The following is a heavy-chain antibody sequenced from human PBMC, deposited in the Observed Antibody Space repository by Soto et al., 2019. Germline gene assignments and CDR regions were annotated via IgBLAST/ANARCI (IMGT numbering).Heavy chain of an antibody. CDR1: GVTFSSYW. V-gene: IGHV3-7*01. Sequence: LRLSCAASGVTFSSYWMSWVRQAPGKGLEWVANIKQDGGEKYYVDSVKGRFTISRDNAKNSLYLRMNSLRVEDTALYYCARRYSSSWSGFDPWGQGTLVTVSS. J-gene: IGHJ5*02. CDR2: IKQDGGEK. D-gene: IGHD6-13*01. CDR3: ARRYSSSWSGFDP.